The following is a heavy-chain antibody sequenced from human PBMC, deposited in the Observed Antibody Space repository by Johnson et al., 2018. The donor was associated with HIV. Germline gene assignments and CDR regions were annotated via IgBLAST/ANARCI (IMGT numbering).Heavy chain of an antibody. CDR1: GFTFSSYD. V-gene: IGHV3-66*01. D-gene: IGHD3-22*01. J-gene: IGHJ3*02. CDR3: AKDPYYYDSSGYSPAFDI. Sequence: VQLVESGGGLVKPGGSLRLSCAASGFTFSSYDMHWVRQATGKGLEWVSVIFSGGSTYYAGSVLGRFTISRDNSKNTLYLQMNSLRAEDTAVYYCAKDPYYYDSSGYSPAFDIWGQGTMVTVSS. CDR2: IFSGGST.